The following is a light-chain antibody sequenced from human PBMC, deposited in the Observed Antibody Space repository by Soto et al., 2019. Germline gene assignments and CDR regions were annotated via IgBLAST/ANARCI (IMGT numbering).Light chain of an antibody. CDR2: LDSDGSH. Sequence: QPVLTQSPSASASLGASVKLTCTLSSGHSDYAIAWHQQQPEKGPRFLMKLDSDGSHIKGDGIPDRFSGSRSGAERYLTISSLQAEDEADYYCQTWGAGIHVVFGGGTKLTVL. CDR3: QTWGAGIHVV. V-gene: IGLV4-69*01. J-gene: IGLJ2*01. CDR1: SGHSDYA.